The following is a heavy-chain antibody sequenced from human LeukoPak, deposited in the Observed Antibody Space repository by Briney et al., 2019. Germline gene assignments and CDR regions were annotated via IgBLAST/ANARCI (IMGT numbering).Heavy chain of an antibody. V-gene: IGHV1-18*01. D-gene: IGHD3-3*01. CDR1: GYTFTSYG. Sequence: ASVKVSCKASGYTFTSYGISWVRQAPGQGLEWMGWISIYNGNTDYAQKLRGRVTKTTDTSTSTAYLELRGLRSDDTAVYYCARITYDFWSGYYMPDDPWGQGTLVTVSS. CDR3: ARITYDFWSGYYMPDDP. J-gene: IGHJ5*02. CDR2: ISIYNGNT.